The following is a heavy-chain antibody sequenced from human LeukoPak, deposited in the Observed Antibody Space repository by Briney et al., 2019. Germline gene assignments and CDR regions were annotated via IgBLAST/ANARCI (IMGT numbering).Heavy chain of an antibody. CDR1: GGSISGSIDTYY. Sequence: SEALSLTCTVSGGSISGSIDTYYWSWIRQPPGKGLEWIGYIYYSGSTNYNPSLKSRVTISVDTSKNQFSLKLSSVTAADTAVYYCARGHSSSWYYFDYWGQGTLVTVSS. CDR2: IYYSGST. V-gene: IGHV4-61*01. CDR3: ARGHSSSWYYFDY. D-gene: IGHD6-13*01. J-gene: IGHJ4*02.